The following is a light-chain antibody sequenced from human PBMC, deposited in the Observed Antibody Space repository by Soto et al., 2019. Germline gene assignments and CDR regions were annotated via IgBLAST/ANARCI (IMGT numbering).Light chain of an antibody. V-gene: IGLV2-23*02. J-gene: IGLJ2*01. CDR1: SSDVGSYNL. Sequence: QSALTQPASVSGSPGQSITISCTGTSSDVGSYNLVSWYQQHPGKAPKLTLYEVSKRPSGVSNRFSGSKSGNTASLTISGLQADDEADYYCCAYAGSSILVFGGGTKLTVL. CDR2: EVS. CDR3: CAYAGSSILV.